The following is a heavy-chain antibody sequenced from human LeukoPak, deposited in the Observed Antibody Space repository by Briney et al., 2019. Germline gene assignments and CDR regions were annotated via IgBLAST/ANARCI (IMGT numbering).Heavy chain of an antibody. CDR2: ISSSSSYI. J-gene: IGHJ4*02. CDR3: ARANDFWSGNDY. D-gene: IGHD3-3*01. CDR1: GFTVSSYS. Sequence: GGSLRLSCAASGFTVSSYSVNWVRQAPGKGLEWVSSISSSSSYIYYADSVKGRFTISRDNAKNSLYLQMNSLRAEDTAVYYCARANDFWSGNDYWGQGTLVTVSS. V-gene: IGHV3-21*01.